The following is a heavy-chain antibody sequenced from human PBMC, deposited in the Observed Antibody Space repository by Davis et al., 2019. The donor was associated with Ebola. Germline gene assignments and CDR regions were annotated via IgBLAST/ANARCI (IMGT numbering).Heavy chain of an antibody. V-gene: IGHV3-30*02. CDR1: GFTFSSYG. J-gene: IGHJ4*02. CDR2: IRYDGSNK. D-gene: IGHD3-3*01. Sequence: GESLKISCAASGFTFSSYGMHWVRQAPGKGLEWVAFIRYDGSNKYYADSVKGRFTISRDNSKNTLYLQMNSLRAEDTAVYYCAKGFHDFWSGALDYWGQGALVTVSS. CDR3: AKGFHDFWSGALDY.